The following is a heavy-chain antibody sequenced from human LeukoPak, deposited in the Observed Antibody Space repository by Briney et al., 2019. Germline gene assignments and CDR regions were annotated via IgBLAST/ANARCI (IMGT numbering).Heavy chain of an antibody. Sequence: GESLQISCKGSGYSFGSYWIGWVRQMPGKGLEWMGIIYPGDSDTRYSPSFQGQVTISADKSISTAYLQWSSLKASDTAMYYCARHPYGSTSCYDSWGQGTLVTVFS. CDR1: GYSFGSYW. CDR3: ARHPYGSTSCYDS. J-gene: IGHJ4*02. D-gene: IGHD2-2*01. V-gene: IGHV5-51*01. CDR2: IYPGDSDT.